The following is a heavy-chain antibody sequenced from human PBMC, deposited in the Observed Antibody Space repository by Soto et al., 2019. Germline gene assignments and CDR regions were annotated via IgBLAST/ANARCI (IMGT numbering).Heavy chain of an antibody. D-gene: IGHD3-3*01. CDR2: ISAYNGNT. V-gene: IGHV1-18*01. J-gene: IGHJ3*02. Sequence: GASVKVSCKACGYTFTSYGISWVRQAPGQGLEWMGWISAYNGNTNYAQKLQGRVTMTTDTSTSTAYMELRSLRSDDTAVYYCARDSLTIFGVVSHDAFDIWGQGTMVTVSS. CDR3: ARDSLTIFGVVSHDAFDI. CDR1: GYTFTSYG.